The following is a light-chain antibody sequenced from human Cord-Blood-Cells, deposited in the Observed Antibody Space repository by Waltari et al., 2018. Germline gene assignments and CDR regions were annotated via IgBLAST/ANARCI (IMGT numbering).Light chain of an antibody. J-gene: IGLJ3*02. CDR3: CSYAGSSSWV. V-gene: IGLV2-23*01. CDR1: SSDVGSYNL. CDR2: EGS. Sequence: QSALTQPASVSGSPGQSITISCTGTSSDVGSYNLVSWYQQHPGKAPKLMIYEGSKRPSGVSNRFSGSKSGNTASLTILGLQAEDEADYYCCSYAGSSSWVFGGGTKLTVL.